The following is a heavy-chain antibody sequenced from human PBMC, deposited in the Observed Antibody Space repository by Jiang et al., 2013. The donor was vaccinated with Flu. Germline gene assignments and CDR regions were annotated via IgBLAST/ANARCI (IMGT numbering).Heavy chain of an antibody. CDR2: IDPSDSYT. D-gene: IGHD3-9*01. Sequence: GAEVKKPGESLRISCKGSGYSFTSYWISWVRQMPGKGLEWMGRIDPSDSYTNYSPSFQGHVTISADKSISTAYLQWSSLKASDTAMYYCARLVLLRYFGKDGMGYYYYGMDVWGQGTTVTVSS. CDR3: ARLVLLRYFGKDGMGYYYYGMDV. CDR1: GYSFTSYW. V-gene: IGHV5-10-1*01. J-gene: IGHJ6*02.